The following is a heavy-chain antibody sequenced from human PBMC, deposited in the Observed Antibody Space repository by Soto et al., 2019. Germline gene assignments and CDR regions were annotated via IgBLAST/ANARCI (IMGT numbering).Heavy chain of an antibody. CDR3: AHNQIKGVYNDYYGMDG. CDR2: LYWDDDK. D-gene: IGHD3-10*01. J-gene: IGHJ6*02. V-gene: IGHV2-5*02. CDR1: GFSLSTSGVG. Sequence: QITLKESGPTLVKPTQTLTLTCTFSGFSLSTSGVGVNWIRQPPGKALEWLGVLYWDDDKRYRPSLKSRLTITKHTFKNQVDLTMTNVVPLDTATHYCAHNQIKGVYNDYYGMDGWGQGTTVTVSS.